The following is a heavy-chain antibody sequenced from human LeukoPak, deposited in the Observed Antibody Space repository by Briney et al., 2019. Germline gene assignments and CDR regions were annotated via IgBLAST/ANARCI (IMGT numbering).Heavy chain of an antibody. CDR1: GFTFSSYA. Sequence: PGGSLRLSCAASGFTFSSYAMHWVRQAPGKGLEWVAVISYDGSNKYYADSVKGRITISRDNSKNTLYLQMNSLRAEDTAVYYCARGRLGRDGYNLLGNYFDYWGQGTLVTVSS. D-gene: IGHD5-12*01. CDR3: ARGRLGRDGYNLLGNYFDY. CDR2: ISYDGSNK. V-gene: IGHV3-30-3*01. J-gene: IGHJ4*02.